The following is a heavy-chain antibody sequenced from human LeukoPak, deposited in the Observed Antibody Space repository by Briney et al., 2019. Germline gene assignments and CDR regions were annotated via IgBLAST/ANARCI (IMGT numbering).Heavy chain of an antibody. D-gene: IGHD5/OR15-5a*01. CDR3: ARDRSTTHFGY. CDR1: GFTFSSYG. J-gene: IGHJ4*02. CDR2: IWYDGSNT. Sequence: PGRSLRLPCAASGFTFSSYGMHWVRQAPGEGLEWVAMIWYDGSNTYYADSVKGRFTISRDNSKNTLFLQMDSLRAEDTAVYYCARDRSTTHFGYWGQGTLVTVSS. V-gene: IGHV3-33*01.